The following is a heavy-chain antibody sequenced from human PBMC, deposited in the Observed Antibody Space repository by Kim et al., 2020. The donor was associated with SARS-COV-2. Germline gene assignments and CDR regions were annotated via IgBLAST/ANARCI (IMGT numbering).Heavy chain of an antibody. Sequence: GGSLRLSCAASGFTFSSYGMHWVRQAPGKGLEWVAVISYDGSNKYYADSVKGRFTISRDNSKNTLYLQMNSLRAEDTAVYYCAKGVGYSYGADAFDIWGQGTMVTVSS. D-gene: IGHD5-18*01. CDR1: GFTFSSYG. V-gene: IGHV3-30*18. CDR2: ISYDGSNK. J-gene: IGHJ3*02. CDR3: AKGVGYSYGADAFDI.